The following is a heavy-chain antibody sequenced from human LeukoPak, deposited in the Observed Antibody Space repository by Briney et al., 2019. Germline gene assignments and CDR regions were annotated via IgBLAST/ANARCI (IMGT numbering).Heavy chain of an antibody. CDR3: AKDGDTVSGTYYFDMDV. V-gene: IGHV3-30*02. D-gene: IGHD1-26*01. CDR2: IRYDAINK. Sequence: GGSLGLSCAASGFTFSTYGMHWVRQAPGKGLEWVAFIRYDAINKYYADSVKGRFTISRDNSRNTLYLQMNSLRAEDTALYYCAKDGDTVSGTYYFDMDVWGKGTTVTISS. CDR1: GFTFSTYG. J-gene: IGHJ6*03.